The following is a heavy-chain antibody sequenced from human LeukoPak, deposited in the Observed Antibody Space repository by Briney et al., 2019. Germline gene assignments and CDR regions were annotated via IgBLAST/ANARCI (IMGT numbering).Heavy chain of an antibody. CDR3: AKTQYTNSRADY. J-gene: IGHJ4*02. D-gene: IGHD6-6*01. V-gene: IGHV3-21*01. Sequence: GGSLRLSCAASGFTFSRYSMNWVRQAPGKGLEWVSSISSSSSYIYYADSVKGRFTISRDNAKNSLYLQMNSLRAEDTAVYYCAKTQYTNSRADYWGQGTLVTVSS. CDR2: ISSSSSYI. CDR1: GFTFSRYS.